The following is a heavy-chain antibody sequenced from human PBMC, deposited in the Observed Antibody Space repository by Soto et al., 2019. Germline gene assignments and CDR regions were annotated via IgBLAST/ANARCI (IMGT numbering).Heavy chain of an antibody. D-gene: IGHD3-22*01. CDR3: ARGWGYDSNDDYYAY. CDR1: GGTFSRHA. CDR2: IIPIFGTA. Sequence: QVQLVQSGAEVRKPGSSVKVSCKASGGTFSRHAISWVRQAPGQGLEWMGGIIPIFGTANHAQKFQGRVTIIADESTSTGYRELSSMRSEDTAMYYCARGWGYDSNDDYYAYWGQGTLVIVSS. V-gene: IGHV1-69*01. J-gene: IGHJ4*02.